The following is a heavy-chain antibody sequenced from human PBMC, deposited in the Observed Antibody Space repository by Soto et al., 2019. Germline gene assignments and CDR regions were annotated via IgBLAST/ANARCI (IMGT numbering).Heavy chain of an antibody. CDR2: IIPIFGTA. CDR1: GGTFSSYA. CDR3: ARSPTTTYGGYGGPHGGNYFVY. D-gene: IGHD4-17*01. J-gene: IGHJ4*02. V-gene: IGHV1-69*12. Sequence: QVQLVQSGAEVKKPGSSVKVSCKASGGTFSSYAISWVRQAPGQGLEWMGGIIPIFGTANYAQKFQGRVTIPADDGGSQAYMELSRKTSEDAAVNYSARSPTTTYGGYGGPHGGNYFVYRGQGTLVTVSA.